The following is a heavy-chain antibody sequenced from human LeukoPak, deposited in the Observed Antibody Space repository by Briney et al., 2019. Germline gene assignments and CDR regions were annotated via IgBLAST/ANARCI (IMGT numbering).Heavy chain of an antibody. V-gene: IGHV4-34*01. CDR1: GGSFSGYY. CDR3: ERGKLVVLIARGNWFDP. Sequence: SETLSLTCAVYGGSFSGYYGSWIRQPPGKGLEWIGEINHSGSTNYNPSLKSRVTISVDTSKNQFSLKLSSVTAADTAVYYCERGKLVVLIARGNWFDPGGQGTLVTVSS. J-gene: IGHJ5*02. D-gene: IGHD2-21*01. CDR2: INHSGST.